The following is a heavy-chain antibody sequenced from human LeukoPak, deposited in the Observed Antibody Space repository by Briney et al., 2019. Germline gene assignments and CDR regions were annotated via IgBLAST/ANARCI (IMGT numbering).Heavy chain of an antibody. CDR2: IYHSGST. J-gene: IGHJ3*02. CDR3: ARDPNHYYYDSSGYFDAFDI. CDR1: GGSISSSNW. Sequence: PSETLSLTCAVSGGSISSSNWWSWVRQPPGKGLEWIREIYHSGSTNYNPSLKSRVTMSVDTSKNQFSLKLSSVTAADTAVYYCARDPNHYYYDSSGYFDAFDIWGQGTMVTVSS. V-gene: IGHV4-4*02. D-gene: IGHD3-22*01.